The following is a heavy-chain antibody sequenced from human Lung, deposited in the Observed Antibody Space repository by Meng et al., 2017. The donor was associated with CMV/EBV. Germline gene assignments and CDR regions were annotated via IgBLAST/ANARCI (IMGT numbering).Heavy chain of an antibody. V-gene: IGHV3-48*03. J-gene: IGHJ4*02. CDR1: GFTFSSYE. CDR2: ISSSGSII. D-gene: IGHD3-10*01. CDR3: ARGAYYGSGRLDY. Sequence: GESLKISCGASGFTFSSYEMNWVRQAPGKGLEWLSYISSSGSIIYYTDSVKGRFTISRDNAKNSLYLQMNSLRAEDTAVYYWARGAYYGSGRLDYWGQGTLVTVSS.